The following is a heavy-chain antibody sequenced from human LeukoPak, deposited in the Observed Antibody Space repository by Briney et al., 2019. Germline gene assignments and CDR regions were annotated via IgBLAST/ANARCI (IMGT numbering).Heavy chain of an antibody. Sequence: ASVKVSCKASGYTFTSYGISWVRQAPGQGLEWMGWISAYNGNTNYAQKLQGRVTMTTDTSTSTAYMELRSLRSDDTAVYYCARQNTADIVVVPAAGGDWFDPWGQGTLVTVSS. CDR3: ARQNTADIVVVPAAGGDWFDP. D-gene: IGHD2-2*01. CDR1: GYTFTSYG. CDR2: ISAYNGNT. V-gene: IGHV1-18*01. J-gene: IGHJ5*02.